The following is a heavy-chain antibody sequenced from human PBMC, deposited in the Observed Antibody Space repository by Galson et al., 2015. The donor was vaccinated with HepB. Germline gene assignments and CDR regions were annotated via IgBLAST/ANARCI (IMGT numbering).Heavy chain of an antibody. V-gene: IGHV3-11*05. CDR1: GLTFSDYY. CDR2: ISGSSFYT. Sequence: SLRLSCAASGLTFSDYYMSWIRQAPGKGLEWVSHISGSSFYTNYADSVRGRLTISRDNANNSLYLQMNSLRGEDTAVYYCARGRNEVFDVWGQGTMVTVSS. CDR3: ARGRNEVFDV. D-gene: IGHD1-1*01. J-gene: IGHJ3*01.